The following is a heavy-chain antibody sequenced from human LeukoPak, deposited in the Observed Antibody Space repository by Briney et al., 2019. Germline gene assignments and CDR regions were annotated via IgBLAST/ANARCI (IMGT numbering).Heavy chain of an antibody. V-gene: IGHV4-59*01. CDR1: WGSINRFH. CDR3: ARGAGRCGGDCYYSDY. Sequence: SEAPSLTRKGSWGSINRFHWRLSRPPPREGPGWDGYFYYSGSTIYNPSLKSRVTISVDTSKNQFSLKLSSVTAADTAVYYCARGAGRCGGDCYYSDYWGQGTLVTVSS. D-gene: IGHD2-21*02. J-gene: IGHJ4*02. CDR2: FYYSGST.